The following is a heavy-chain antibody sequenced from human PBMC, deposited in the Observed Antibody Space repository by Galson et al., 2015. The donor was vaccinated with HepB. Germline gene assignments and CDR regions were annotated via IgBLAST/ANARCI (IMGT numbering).Heavy chain of an antibody. CDR3: AREPYGSGSADHWFDP. D-gene: IGHD3-10*01. J-gene: IGHJ5*02. CDR2: TYYKSKGNN. CDR1: GDSVSSNTAA. Sequence: CAISGDSVSSNTAAWSWVRQSPSRGLEWLGRTYYKSKGNNDYAVSVKSRIAINPDTSKNQFSLQLNSVTPEDTAVYYCAREPYGSGSADHWFDPWGQGILVTVSS. V-gene: IGHV6-1*01.